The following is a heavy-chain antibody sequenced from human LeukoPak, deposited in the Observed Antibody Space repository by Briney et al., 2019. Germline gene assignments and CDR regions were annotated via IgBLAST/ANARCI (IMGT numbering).Heavy chain of an antibody. Sequence: PSETLSLTCTVSGGSISSYYWSWIRQPPGKGLEWIGYIYTSGSTNYNPSLKSRVTISVDTSKNQFSLKLSSVTAADTAVYYCARQGGDYYDSSGYDYYYMDVWGKGTTVTVSS. CDR1: GGSISSYY. J-gene: IGHJ6*03. D-gene: IGHD3-22*01. CDR3: ARQGGDYYDSSGYDYYYMDV. CDR2: IYTSGST. V-gene: IGHV4-4*09.